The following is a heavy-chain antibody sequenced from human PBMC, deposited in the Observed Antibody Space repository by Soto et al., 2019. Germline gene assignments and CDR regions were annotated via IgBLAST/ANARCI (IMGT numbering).Heavy chain of an antibody. J-gene: IGHJ3*02. CDR3: ARMTTVVGDAFDI. CDR2: TYYRSKWYN. Sequence: SQTLSLTCAISGDSVSSYSVVWNWIRQSPSRGLEWLGRTYYRSKWYNDYAVSVKSRITINPDTSKNQFSLQLNSVTPEDTAVYYCARMTTVVGDAFDIWGQGTMVTVSS. D-gene: IGHD4-17*01. CDR1: GDSVSSYSVV. V-gene: IGHV6-1*01.